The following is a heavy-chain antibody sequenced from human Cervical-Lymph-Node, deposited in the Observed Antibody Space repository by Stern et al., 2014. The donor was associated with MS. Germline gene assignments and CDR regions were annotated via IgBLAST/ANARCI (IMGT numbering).Heavy chain of an antibody. CDR1: GFTFSSYG. J-gene: IGHJ6*02. CDR3: AKGALAYSSGWYENYYYYYGMDV. CDR2: ISYDGSNK. Sequence: DQLVESGGGVVQPGRSLRLSCAASGFTFSSYGMHWVRQAPGKGLEWVAVISYDGSNKYYADSVKGRFTISRDNSKNTLYLQMNSLRAEDTAVYYCAKGALAYSSGWYENYYYYYGMDVWGQGTTVTVSS. V-gene: IGHV3-30*18. D-gene: IGHD6-19*01.